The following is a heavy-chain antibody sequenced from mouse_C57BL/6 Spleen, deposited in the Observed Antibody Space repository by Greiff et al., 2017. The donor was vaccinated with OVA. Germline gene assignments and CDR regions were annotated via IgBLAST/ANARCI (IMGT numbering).Heavy chain of an antibody. J-gene: IGHJ2*01. CDR3: ARLGSSYVADY. CDR2: IYPGSGST. Sequence: QVHVKQPGAELVKPGASVQMSCKASGYTFTSYWITWVKQRPGQGLEWIGDIYPGSGSTTYHEKFKSKATLTVDTSSSTAYMQLSSLTSEDSAVYYCARLGSSYVADYWGQGTTLTVSS. V-gene: IGHV1-55*01. CDR1: GYTFTSYW. D-gene: IGHD1-1*01.